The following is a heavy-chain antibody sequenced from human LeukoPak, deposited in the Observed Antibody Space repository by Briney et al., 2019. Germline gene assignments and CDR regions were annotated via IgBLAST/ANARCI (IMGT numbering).Heavy chain of an antibody. J-gene: IGHJ4*02. Sequence: GGSLRLSCAASGFTFDDYAMHWVRQAPGKGLEWVSGISWNSGSIGYADSVKGRFTISRGNAKNSLYLQMNSLRAEDTALYYCAKVFYDSSGYYLDYWGQGTLVTVSS. CDR3: AKVFYDSSGYYLDY. CDR2: ISWNSGSI. V-gene: IGHV3-9*01. CDR1: GFTFDDYA. D-gene: IGHD3-22*01.